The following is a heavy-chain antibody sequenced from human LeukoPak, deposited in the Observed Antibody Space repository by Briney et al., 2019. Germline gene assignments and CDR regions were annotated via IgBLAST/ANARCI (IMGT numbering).Heavy chain of an antibody. J-gene: IGHJ4*02. Sequence: GASVKVSCKVSGYTLTELSMHWVRQAPGKGLEWMGGFDPEDGETIYAQKFQGRVTMTEDTSTSTAYMELRSLRSDDTAVYCCARDAPFFVVVVAATGGHFDYWGQGTLVTVSS. CDR1: GYTLTELS. D-gene: IGHD2-15*01. V-gene: IGHV1-24*01. CDR3: ARDAPFFVVVVAATGGHFDY. CDR2: FDPEDGET.